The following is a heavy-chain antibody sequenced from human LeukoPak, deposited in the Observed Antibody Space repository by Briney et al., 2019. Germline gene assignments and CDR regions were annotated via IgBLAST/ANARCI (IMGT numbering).Heavy chain of an antibody. J-gene: IGHJ6*03. V-gene: IGHV3-23*01. CDR2: ISGSGGST. CDR1: GFTFSSYE. Sequence: GGSLRLSCAASGFTFSSYEMSWVRQAPGKGLEWVSAISGSGGSTYYADSVKGRFTISRDNSKNTLYLQMNSLRAEDTAVYYCARRTKIWYYYYMDVWGKGTTVTVSS. D-gene: IGHD1-7*01. CDR3: ARRTKIWYYYYMDV.